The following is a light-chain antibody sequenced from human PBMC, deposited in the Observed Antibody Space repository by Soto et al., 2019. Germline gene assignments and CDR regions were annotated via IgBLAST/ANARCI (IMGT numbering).Light chain of an antibody. Sequence: VMTQSMGTLSVTPGDQVSLSCRATQTISNMLAWYQQKPGQAPRLLIYAASTRATGVSARFSGSGSGTEFTLTFSVLQSEDFTIYYCQDYNNWLATFGGGTKVDIK. CDR1: QTISNM. CDR2: AAS. CDR3: QDYNNWLAT. V-gene: IGKV3-15*01. J-gene: IGKJ4*01.